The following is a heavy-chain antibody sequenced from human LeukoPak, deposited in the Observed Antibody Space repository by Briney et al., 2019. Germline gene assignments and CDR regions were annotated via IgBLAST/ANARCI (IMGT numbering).Heavy chain of an antibody. CDR2: IYPGDSDT. D-gene: IGHD5-18*01. CDR1: GYSFTSYW. Sequence: PGESLKISCKGSGYSFTSYWIGWVRQMPGKGLEWMGIIYPGDSDTRYSPSFQGQVTISADKSISTAYLQWSSLKASDTAMYYCARLVSGIQLWYGGCYFDYWGQGTLVTVSS. J-gene: IGHJ4*02. CDR3: ARLVSGIQLWYGGCYFDY. V-gene: IGHV5-51*01.